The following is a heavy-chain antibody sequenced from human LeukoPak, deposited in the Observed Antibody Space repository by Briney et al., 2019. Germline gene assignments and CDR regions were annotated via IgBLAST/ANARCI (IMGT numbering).Heavy chain of an antibody. D-gene: IGHD3-10*01. CDR1: GFTFSSDG. J-gene: IGHJ6*04. CDR2: IWYDGSNK. CDR3: ASGSFWGSGSYDHYYYGMDV. V-gene: IGHV3-33*01. Sequence: PGGSLRLSCAASGFTFSSDGMHCVRQAPGKGLEAVAVIWYDGSNKYYADSVKGRFTISRDNSKNTLYLQMNRLRAEDTAVYYCASGSFWGSGSYDHYYYGMDVGGKGTTVTVSS.